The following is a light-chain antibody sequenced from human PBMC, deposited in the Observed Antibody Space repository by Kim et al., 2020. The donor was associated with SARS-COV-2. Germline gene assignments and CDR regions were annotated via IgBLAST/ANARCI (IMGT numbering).Light chain of an antibody. Sequence: GQSFTISCTGTSIDVGRYKSVSWYQQHPGKAPKFMIYDVSNRPSGVSNRFPGSKSGNTASLTISGLQAEDEADYYCSSYARSRTGVFGGGTQLTVL. CDR3: SSYARSRTGV. CDR2: DVS. J-gene: IGLJ2*01. CDR1: SIDVGRYKS. V-gene: IGLV2-14*03.